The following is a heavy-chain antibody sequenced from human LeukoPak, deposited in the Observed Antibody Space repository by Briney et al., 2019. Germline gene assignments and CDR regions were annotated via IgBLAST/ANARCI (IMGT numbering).Heavy chain of an antibody. CDR3: ARDILRWFGELSWFDP. CDR1: GYTFTGYG. J-gene: IGHJ5*02. CDR2: ISAYNGNT. D-gene: IGHD3-10*01. Sequence: GASVKVSCKASGYTFTGYGISWVRQTPGQGLEWMGWISAYNGNTNYAQKLQGRVTMTTDTSTSTAYMELRSLRSDDTAVYYCARDILRWFGELSWFDPWGQGTLVTVSS. V-gene: IGHV1-18*01.